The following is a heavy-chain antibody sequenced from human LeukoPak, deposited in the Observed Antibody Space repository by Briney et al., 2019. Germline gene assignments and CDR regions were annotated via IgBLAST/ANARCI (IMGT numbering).Heavy chain of an antibody. Sequence: ASETLSLTCGVHGGSFSGYYWSWIRQPPGKGLEWIGELHQSGNTNHNPSLKSRVTLPVDTSKNQLSLKRNSATAADTAVYYCARGRGTSGSYYYSGIDVWGQGTTVTVSS. D-gene: IGHD2-8*01. CDR2: LHQSGNT. J-gene: IGHJ6*01. V-gene: IGHV4-34*01. CDR3: ARGRGTSGSYYYSGIDV. CDR1: GGSFSGYY.